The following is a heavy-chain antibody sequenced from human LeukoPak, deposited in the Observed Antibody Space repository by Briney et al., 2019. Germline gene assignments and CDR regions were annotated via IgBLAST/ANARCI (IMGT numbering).Heavy chain of an antibody. D-gene: IGHD6-19*01. CDR3: ARDRAPTPVAVAGTESGY. CDR1: GYTFTSYA. Sequence: GASVKVSCKASGYTFTSYAMNWARQAPGQGLEWMGWINTNTGNPTYAQGFTGRFVFSLDTSVSTAYLQISSLKAEDTAVYYCARDRAPTPVAVAGTESGYWGQGTLVTVSS. V-gene: IGHV7-4-1*02. J-gene: IGHJ4*02. CDR2: INTNTGNP.